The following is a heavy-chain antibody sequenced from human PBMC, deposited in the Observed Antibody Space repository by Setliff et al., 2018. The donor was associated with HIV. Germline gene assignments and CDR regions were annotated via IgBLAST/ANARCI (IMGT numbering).Heavy chain of an antibody. CDR3: ARRERYCSGTTCYRYFQH. Sequence: SETLSLTCAVYGGSFSGYYWSWIRQPPGKGLEWIGEINHSGSTNYNPSLKSRVTISVDTSKKRFSLTLRSATAADTALYFCARRERYCSGTTCYRYFQHWGQGTLVTVS. J-gene: IGHJ1*01. V-gene: IGHV4-34*01. D-gene: IGHD2-2*01. CDR2: INHSGST. CDR1: GGSFSGYY.